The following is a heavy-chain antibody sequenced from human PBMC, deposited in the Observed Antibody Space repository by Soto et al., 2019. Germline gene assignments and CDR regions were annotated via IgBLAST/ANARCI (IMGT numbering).Heavy chain of an antibody. D-gene: IGHD3-22*01. CDR1: GFTFSNHR. J-gene: IGHJ4*02. CDR2: ITSSSTYI. V-gene: IGHV3-21*01. CDR3: AREYYDSSGYSDYYFDY. Sequence: PGGSQRLSCAASGFTFSNHRMSWLRQAPGKGLEWVSSITSSSTYIYYADSLKGRFTISRDNAKNSLFLQMNSLRAEDTAVYYCAREYYDSSGYSDYYFDYWGQGTLVTVSS.